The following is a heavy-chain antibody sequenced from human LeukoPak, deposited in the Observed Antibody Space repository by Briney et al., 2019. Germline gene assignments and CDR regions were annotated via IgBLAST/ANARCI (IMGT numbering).Heavy chain of an antibody. D-gene: IGHD5-18*01. V-gene: IGHV3-74*01. CDR1: GFTFSSYW. CDR2: INSDGSST. Sequence: GGSLRLSCAASGFTFSSYWMHWVRQAPGKGLVWVSRINSDGSSTSYADSVKGRFTISRDNAKNTLYLHMNSLRAEDTAVYYCARDSTDTAMVDYWGQGTLVTVSS. CDR3: ARDSTDTAMVDY. J-gene: IGHJ4*02.